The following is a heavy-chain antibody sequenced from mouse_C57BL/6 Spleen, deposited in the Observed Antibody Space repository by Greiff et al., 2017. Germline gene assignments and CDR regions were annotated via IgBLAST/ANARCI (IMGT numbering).Heavy chain of an antibody. CDR2: IYPRSGNT. CDR1: GYTFTSYG. J-gene: IGHJ4*01. CDR3: AMRAMDY. V-gene: IGHV1-81*01. Sequence: VQLQQSGAELARPGASVKLSCKASGYTFTSYGISWVKQRTGQGLEWIGEIYPRSGNTYYNEKFKGKDTLTADKSSSTAYMELRSLTSEDSAVYFCAMRAMDYWGQGTSVTVSS.